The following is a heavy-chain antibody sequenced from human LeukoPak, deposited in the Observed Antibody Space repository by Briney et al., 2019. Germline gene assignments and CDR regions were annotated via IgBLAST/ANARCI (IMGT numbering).Heavy chain of an antibody. CDR1: GFTFSIYA. D-gene: IGHD3-22*01. J-gene: IGHJ5*01. CDR3: AKDRPNYYHSNGHYYRRDGDS. V-gene: IGHV3-23*01. Sequence: GGSLRLSCDAPGFTFSIYAMSWVRQGTGKGLEWVSYITSSGEATYYADSVKGRFTISRDNSRYTLFLQMNSLTAEDTAVYYCAKDRPNYYHSNGHYYRRDGDSWGQGTLVTLSS. CDR2: ITSSGEAT.